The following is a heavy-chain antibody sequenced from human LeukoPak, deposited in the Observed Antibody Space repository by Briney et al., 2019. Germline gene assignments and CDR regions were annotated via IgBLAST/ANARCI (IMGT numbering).Heavy chain of an antibody. D-gene: IGHD3-10*01. V-gene: IGHV4-34*01. J-gene: IGHJ6*03. CDR2: INQSGST. Sequence: SETLSLTCAVYGGSFSGYYWSWIRQPPEKELEWIGEINQSGSTNYNPSLKSRVTISVDTSKNQFSLKLSSVTAADTAVYYCARRLGRKFGERFYYYHYMDVWGKGTSVTISS. CDR1: GGSFSGYY. CDR3: ARRLGRKFGERFYYYHYMDV.